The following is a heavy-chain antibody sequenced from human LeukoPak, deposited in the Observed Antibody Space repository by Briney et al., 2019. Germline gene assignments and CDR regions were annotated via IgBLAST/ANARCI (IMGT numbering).Heavy chain of an antibody. D-gene: IGHD5-12*01. CDR3: ARSDVDMAA. J-gene: IGHJ5*02. CDR1: GFTFSTYG. Sequence: TGRSLRLSCAASGFTFSTYGMHWVRQAPGKGLEWMAVISNDGSNKLYTDSVKGRFTISRDNSKNTLYLQVNSLRAEDTAVYYCARSDVDMAAWGQGTLVTVSS. CDR2: ISNDGSNK. V-gene: IGHV3-30*03.